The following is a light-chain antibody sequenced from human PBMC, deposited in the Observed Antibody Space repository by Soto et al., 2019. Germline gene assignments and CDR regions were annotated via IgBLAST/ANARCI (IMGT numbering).Light chain of an antibody. CDR3: SSYRDTYSLDV. J-gene: IGLJ1*01. CDR1: SSDVGSYNY. Sequence: QSVLTQPASVSGSLGQSITISCTGTSSDVGSYNYVSWYQQHPGKAPKLIIFEVSNRPSGVSSRFSGSKSGNTASLTISGLQAEDEADYHYSSYRDTYSLDVFGTGTKVTVL. V-gene: IGLV2-14*01. CDR2: EVS.